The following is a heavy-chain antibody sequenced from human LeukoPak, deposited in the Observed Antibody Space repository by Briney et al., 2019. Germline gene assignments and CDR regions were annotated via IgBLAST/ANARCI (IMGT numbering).Heavy chain of an antibody. CDR3: ATEFFISYSTTSDY. CDR1: GYTPTELS. Sequence: ASVKVSCKVSGYTPTELSMHWVRQAPGKGLEWMGGFDPEDGETIYAQKFQGRVTMTEDTSTDTAYMELSSLRSEDTAVYYCATEFFISYSTTSDYWGQGTLVTVSS. D-gene: IGHD4-11*01. V-gene: IGHV1-24*01. CDR2: FDPEDGET. J-gene: IGHJ4*02.